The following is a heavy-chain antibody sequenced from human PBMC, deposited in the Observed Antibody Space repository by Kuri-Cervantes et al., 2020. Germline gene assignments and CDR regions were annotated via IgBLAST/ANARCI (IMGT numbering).Heavy chain of an antibody. V-gene: IGHV3-66*02. D-gene: IGHD6-19*01. CDR2: IYSGGST. J-gene: IGHJ4*02. CDR3: ARDQAVAGIPHDY. CDR1: GFTVSSNY. Sequence: GGSLRLSCAASGFTVSSNYMSWVRQAPGKGLEWVSVIYSGGSTYYADSVKGRFTISRDNSKNTLYLQMNSLRAEDTAVYYCARDQAVAGIPHDYWGQGTLVTVSS.